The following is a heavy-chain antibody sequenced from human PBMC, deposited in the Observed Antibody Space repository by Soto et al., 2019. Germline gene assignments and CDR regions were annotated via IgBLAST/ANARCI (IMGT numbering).Heavy chain of an antibody. V-gene: IGHV3-23*01. CDR1: GFTFSSYA. CDR3: AKDQPYRGGDCYTHFDY. Sequence: PVGSLRLSCAASGFTFSSYAMSWVRQAPGKGLEWVSAISGSGGSTYYADSVKGRFTISRDNSKNTLYLQMNSLRAEDTAVYYCAKDQPYRGGDCYTHFDYWGQGTLVTVSS. CDR2: ISGSGGST. J-gene: IGHJ4*02. D-gene: IGHD2-21*02.